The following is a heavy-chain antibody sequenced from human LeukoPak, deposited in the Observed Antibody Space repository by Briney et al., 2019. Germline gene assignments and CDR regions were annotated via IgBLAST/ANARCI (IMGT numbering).Heavy chain of an antibody. J-gene: IGHJ6*03. CDR2: INPIIGET. CDR3: AGDGEREVRGVSVDDYYYYYRDV. D-gene: IGHD3-10*01. Sequence: SLNPSCKLSGYTPTGFYTNWVRPAHGQGSGWKGWINPIIGETNYAQKFQGRVSMTGDTSISTAYMELSRLRSDDTAVYYCAGDGEREVRGVSVDDYYYYYRDVWGKRTTVTVSS. V-gene: IGHV1-2*02. CDR1: GYTPTGFY.